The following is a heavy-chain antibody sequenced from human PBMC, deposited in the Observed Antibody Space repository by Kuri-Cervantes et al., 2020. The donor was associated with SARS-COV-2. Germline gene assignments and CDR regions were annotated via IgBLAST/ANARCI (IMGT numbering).Heavy chain of an antibody. J-gene: IGHJ6*03. CDR1: GFTFSSYS. CDR2: IRSKANSYAT. V-gene: IGHV3-73*01. CDR3: TRDVMKKYYYYMDV. Sequence: GGSLRLSCAASGFTFSSYSMNWVRQASGKGLEWVGRIRSKANSYATAYAASVKGRFTISRDDSKNTAYLQMNSLKTEDTAVYYCTRDVMKKYYYYMDVWGKGTTVTVSS. D-gene: IGHD3-16*01.